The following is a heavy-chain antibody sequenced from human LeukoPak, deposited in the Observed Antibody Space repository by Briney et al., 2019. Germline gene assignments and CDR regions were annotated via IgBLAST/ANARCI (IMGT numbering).Heavy chain of an antibody. CDR2: MNPNSGNT. V-gene: IGHV1-8*01. D-gene: IGHD6-19*01. J-gene: IGHJ4*02. CDR3: ARERLKWLAYHPDY. CDR1: GYTFTSYD. Sequence: GASVKVSCKASGYTFTSYDINWVRQATGQGLEWMGWMNPNSGNTGYAQKFQGRVTMTRDTSISTAYMELSSLRSDDTAVYYCARERLKWLAYHPDYWGQGTLVTVSS.